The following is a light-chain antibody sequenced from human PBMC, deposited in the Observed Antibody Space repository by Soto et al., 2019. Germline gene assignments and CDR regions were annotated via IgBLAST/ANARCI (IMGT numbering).Light chain of an antibody. CDR1: QSVSSTY. V-gene: IGKV3D-20*01. CDR2: DAS. J-gene: IGKJ2*01. Sequence: IVLTQSPATLSLSPGERATLSCGAMQSVSSTYLDWYHQNPGLAPTLLIYDASSRATGIPDRFSGSGSGTDVALNISRLEHEDFAVYYCQQYGSSPYTFGQGTKLHIK. CDR3: QQYGSSPYT.